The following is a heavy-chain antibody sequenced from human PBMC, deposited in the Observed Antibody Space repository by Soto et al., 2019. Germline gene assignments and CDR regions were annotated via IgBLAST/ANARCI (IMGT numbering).Heavy chain of an antibody. J-gene: IGHJ1*01. Sequence: QVQLVESGGGVVQPGRSLRLSCGASGFTFSSYVMHWVRQAPDKGLEWVAVISYDSSNKFYADSVKGRFTISRDNSKNTLYLQMDNLRTEDTAVYYCASPFCSGGRCYHTEYFQHWGQGTLVTVSS. CDR2: ISYDSSNK. D-gene: IGHD2-15*01. V-gene: IGHV3-30-3*01. CDR3: ASPFCSGGRCYHTEYFQH. CDR1: GFTFSSYV.